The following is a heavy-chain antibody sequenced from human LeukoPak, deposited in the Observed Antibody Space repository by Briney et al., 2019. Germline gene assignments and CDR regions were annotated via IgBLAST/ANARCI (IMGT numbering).Heavy chain of an antibody. CDR1: GFTFDDYA. J-gene: IGHJ6*02. V-gene: IGHV3-9*01. D-gene: IGHD1-14*01. CDR2: ISWNSGSI. Sequence: QSGGSLRLSCAASGFTFDDYAMHWVRQAPGKGLEWVSGISWNSGSIGYADSVKGRFTISRDNAKNSLYLQMNSLRAEDTALYYCAKDRNRPDYYYYGMDVWGQGTTVTVSS. CDR3: AKDRNRPDYYYYGMDV.